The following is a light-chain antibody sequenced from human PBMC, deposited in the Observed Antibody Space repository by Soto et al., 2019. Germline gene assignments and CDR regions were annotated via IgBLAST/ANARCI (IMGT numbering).Light chain of an antibody. V-gene: IGKV1-9*01. J-gene: IGKJ5*01. Sequence: DIQLTQSPSFLSASVGDRVTITCRASQGISSYLAWYQQKPGKAPKLLIYAASTLQSGVPSRFSGSGFGTEFTLTLSSLQPEDFATDYCQQLNSYPITFGQGTRLEIK. CDR2: AAS. CDR1: QGISSY. CDR3: QQLNSYPIT.